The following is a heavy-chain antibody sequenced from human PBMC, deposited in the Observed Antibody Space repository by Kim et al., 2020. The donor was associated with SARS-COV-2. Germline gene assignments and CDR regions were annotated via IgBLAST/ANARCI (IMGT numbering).Heavy chain of an antibody. CDR1: GGSISSSSYY. CDR3: ARQGGGWGSDLSWFDT. D-gene: IGHD3-16*02. V-gene: IGHV4-39*01. J-gene: IGHJ5*02. CDR2: IYYSGST. Sequence: SETLSLTCTVSGGSISSSSYYWGWIRQPPGKGLEWIGSIYYSGSTYYNPSLKSRVTISVDTSKNQFSLKLSSVTAADTSVYYGARQGGGWGSDLSWFDTWGQGTLVTVSS.